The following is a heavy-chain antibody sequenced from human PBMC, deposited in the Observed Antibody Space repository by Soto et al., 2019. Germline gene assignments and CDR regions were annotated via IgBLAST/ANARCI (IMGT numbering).Heavy chain of an antibody. CDR2: IYYSGST. CDR3: ARAGRYSGYDSLFYFDY. CDR1: GVSISSGGSY. Sequence: QVQLQDAGPGLVTPSQTLSLTCTVSGVSISSGGSYWSWIRQHPGKCLEWIGYIYYSGSTYYNPSHKRRVTISVDTSQDQFSRKRSAVTSADTAGYDWARAGRYSGYDSLFYFDYRGQGTLVTVSS. D-gene: IGHD5-12*01. J-gene: IGHJ4*02. V-gene: IGHV4-31*03.